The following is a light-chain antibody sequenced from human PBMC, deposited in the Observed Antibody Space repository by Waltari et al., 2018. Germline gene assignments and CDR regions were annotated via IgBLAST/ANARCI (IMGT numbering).Light chain of an antibody. Sequence: QSVLTQPPSASGTPGQRVTTPCSGSSSSIGSNTVNWYQQPPGTAPKLLIYRNNQRPSGVPDRFSGSKSGTSASLAISGLQSEDEADYYCAAWDDSLNGPVFGGGTKLTVL. CDR3: AAWDDSLNGPV. CDR2: RNN. CDR1: SSSIGSNT. J-gene: IGLJ2*01. V-gene: IGLV1-44*01.